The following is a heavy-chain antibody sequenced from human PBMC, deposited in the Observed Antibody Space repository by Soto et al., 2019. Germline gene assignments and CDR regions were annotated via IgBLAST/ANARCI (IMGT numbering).Heavy chain of an antibody. Sequence: ASVKVSCKASGYTFTSYGIHWVRQAPGQRLEWMGWINAANGDTKYSPKFQGRVTITRDTSASTAYMELSSLRSEDTAVYYCVRRHVSATGIDWFDPLGQGTLVTVSS. CDR3: VRRHVSATGIDWFDP. V-gene: IGHV1-3*01. CDR2: INAANGDT. J-gene: IGHJ5*02. CDR1: GYTFTSYG. D-gene: IGHD6-13*01.